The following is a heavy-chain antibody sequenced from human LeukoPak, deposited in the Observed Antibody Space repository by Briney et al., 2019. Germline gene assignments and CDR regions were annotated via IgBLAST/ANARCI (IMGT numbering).Heavy chain of an antibody. J-gene: IGHJ4*02. V-gene: IGHV3-23*01. CDR1: EFSFSSYD. D-gene: IGHD2-15*01. CDR2: MSGSGGST. Sequence: GGSLRLSCAASEFSFSSYDMNWVRQAPGKGLEWVSAMSGSGGSTYYADSVKGRFTISRDNSKNTLYLQMNSLRAEDTAVYYCAKHLGYCSGGSCSPFDYWGQGTLVTVSS. CDR3: AKHLGYCSGGSCSPFDY.